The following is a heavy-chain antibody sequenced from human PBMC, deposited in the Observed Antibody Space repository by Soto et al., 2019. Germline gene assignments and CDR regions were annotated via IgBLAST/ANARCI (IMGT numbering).Heavy chain of an antibody. D-gene: IGHD2-21*01. CDR3: ATRTLPYCGGGTCNPFDY. V-gene: IGHV3-23*01. CDR2: ISVSADST. CDR1: GFTFSNYA. J-gene: IGHJ4*02. Sequence: PGGSLRLSCAASGFTFSNYAMNWVRQAPGKGLEWVSTISVSADSTYYADSVKGRFTVSRDNSKNTLYLQMNSLRAEDTAIYYCATRTLPYCGGGTCNPFDYWGQGTLVTVSS.